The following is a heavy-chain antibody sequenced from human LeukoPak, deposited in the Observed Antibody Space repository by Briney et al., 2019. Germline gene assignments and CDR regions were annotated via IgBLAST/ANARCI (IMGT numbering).Heavy chain of an antibody. CDR2: TYYRTKWYN. V-gene: IGHV6-1*01. Sequence: SQTLSLTCAISGGSVSSNSAAWNWIRQSPSRGLEWLGRTYYRTKWYNDYAVSVKSRITITQDTSKNQFSLQLNSVTPEDTAVYYCARGKDDVRTGTTTFKQYYYYYYMDVWGKGTTVTVSS. CDR3: ARGKDDVRTGTTTFKQYYYYYYMDV. J-gene: IGHJ6*03. D-gene: IGHD1-7*01. CDR1: GGSVSSNSAA.